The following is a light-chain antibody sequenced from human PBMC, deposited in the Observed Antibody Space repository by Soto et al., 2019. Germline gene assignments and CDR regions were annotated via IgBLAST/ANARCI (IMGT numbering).Light chain of an antibody. CDR2: GAS. CDR3: QQYNSWPPWT. V-gene: IGKV3-15*01. CDR1: QSVSSN. Sequence: EIVMTQSPATLAVSLGERATLSCRASQSVSSNLAWYQQKPGQAPRLLIYGASTRATGIPARFSGSGSGTEFTLTISSLQSEDFAVYYCQQYNSWPPWTFGQGTKVEIK. J-gene: IGKJ1*01.